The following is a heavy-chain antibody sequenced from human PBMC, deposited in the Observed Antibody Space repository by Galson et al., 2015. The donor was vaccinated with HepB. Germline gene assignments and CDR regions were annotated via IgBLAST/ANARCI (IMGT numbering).Heavy chain of an antibody. D-gene: IGHD3-3*01. Sequence: SLRLSCAASGFTISSYWMIWVRQAPGKGLEWVANIEQDGSEKYYVDSVMGRFTITRDNAKNSLYLQMNSLRAEDAAVYYCARGLHWRFDPWGQGTLVTVSS. J-gene: IGHJ5*02. CDR2: IEQDGSEK. CDR1: GFTISSYW. V-gene: IGHV3-7*01. CDR3: ARGLHWRFDP.